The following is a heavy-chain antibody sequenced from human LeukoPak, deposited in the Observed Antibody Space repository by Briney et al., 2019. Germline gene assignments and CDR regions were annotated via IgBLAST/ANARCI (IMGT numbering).Heavy chain of an antibody. CDR2: ISWNSGSI. J-gene: IGHJ3*02. D-gene: IGHD2-21*02. Sequence: GGSLRLSCAASGFTFDDYAMHWVRQAPGKGLEWVSGISWNSGSIGYADSVKGRFTISRDNAKNSLYLQMNSLRAEDTALYYCAKVLIVAVTYDAFDIWGQGTMVTVSS. CDR1: GFTFDDYA. V-gene: IGHV3-9*01. CDR3: AKVLIVAVTYDAFDI.